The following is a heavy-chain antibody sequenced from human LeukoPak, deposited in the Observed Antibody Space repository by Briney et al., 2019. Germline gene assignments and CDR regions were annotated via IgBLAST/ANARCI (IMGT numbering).Heavy chain of an antibody. D-gene: IGHD1-14*01. CDR3: ARSSGRSPNRDYMDV. J-gene: IGHJ6*03. Sequence: GASVKVCCRASGYTFTSYDINWVRQATGQGLEWMGWMNPNSGNTGYAQKFQGRVTMTRNTSISTAYMELSSLRSEDTAVYYCARSSGRSPNRDYMDVWGKGTTVTISS. CDR1: GYTFTSYD. CDR2: MNPNSGNT. V-gene: IGHV1-8*01.